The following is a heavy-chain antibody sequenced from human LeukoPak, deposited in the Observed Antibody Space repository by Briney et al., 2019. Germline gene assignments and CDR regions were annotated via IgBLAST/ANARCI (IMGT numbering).Heavy chain of an antibody. CDR3: ARYGDPSLDPYYYYGMDV. J-gene: IGHJ6*02. V-gene: IGHV3-21*01. CDR2: ISSSSSYI. D-gene: IGHD4-17*01. CDR1: GFTFSSYS. Sequence: GGSLRLSCAASGFTFSSYSMIWVRQAPGRGREGVSSISSSSSYIYYADSVKGRFTFSRDNPKNSLYLKMNSLRAEDTAVYYCARYGDPSLDPYYYYGMDVWGQGTTVTVSS.